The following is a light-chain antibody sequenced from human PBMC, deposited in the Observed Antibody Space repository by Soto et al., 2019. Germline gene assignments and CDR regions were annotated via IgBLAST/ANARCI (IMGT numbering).Light chain of an antibody. Sequence: DIQMTQSPSSVSASVGDRVTITCRASQGLGVWLGWYQQKPGKAPQLLIFGASGLQTGVPSRFSGSGSGTDFTLTISSLQPEDFATYYCQQAYSFPLTCGGGTKVESK. CDR1: QGLGVW. CDR2: GAS. CDR3: QQAYSFPLT. V-gene: IGKV1-12*01. J-gene: IGKJ4*01.